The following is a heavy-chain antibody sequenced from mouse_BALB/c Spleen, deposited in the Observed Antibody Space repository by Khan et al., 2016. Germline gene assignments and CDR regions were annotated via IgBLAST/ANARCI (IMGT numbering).Heavy chain of an antibody. CDR1: GYTFTSYW. Sequence: QVQLQQSGAELARPGASVKLSCKATGYTFTSYWMQWVKQRPGQGLEWIGAIYPGDGDTRYTQKFKGKATLTADKSSSTAYMQLSSLASEDSAVYYRASYYGSSYDYFDYWGQGTTLTVSS. CDR3: ASYYGSSYDYFDY. J-gene: IGHJ2*01. D-gene: IGHD1-1*01. CDR2: IYPGDGDT. V-gene: IGHV1-87*01.